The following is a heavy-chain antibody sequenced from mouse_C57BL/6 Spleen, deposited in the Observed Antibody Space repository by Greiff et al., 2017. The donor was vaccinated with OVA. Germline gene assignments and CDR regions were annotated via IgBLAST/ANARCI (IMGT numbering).Heavy chain of an antibody. D-gene: IGHD3-2*02. Sequence: VNVVESGAELVKPGASVKISCKASGYAFSSYWMNWVKQRPGKGLEWIGQIYPGDGDTNYNGKFKGKATLTADKSSTTAYMQLSSVTSEDSAVYSCARQLDSSGYGFAYWGQGTLVTVSA. V-gene: IGHV1-80*01. CDR3: ARQLDSSGYGFAY. J-gene: IGHJ3*01. CDR1: GYAFSSYW. CDR2: IYPGDGDT.